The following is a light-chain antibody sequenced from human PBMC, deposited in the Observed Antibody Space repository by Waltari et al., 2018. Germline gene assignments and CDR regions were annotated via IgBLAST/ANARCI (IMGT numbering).Light chain of an antibody. CDR2: GTY. CDR1: QRVHTWY. CDR3: QQYGGLPPWT. J-gene: IGKJ1*01. V-gene: IGKV3-20*01. Sequence: EIVLTQSPGTLSLSPGERATLSCRASQRVHTWYLAWYQQKPGQAPRPLIYGTYNRATGIPDRFSGSGSGTDFTLTISRLEPEDFAVYYCQQYGGLPPWTFGQGTKVEIK.